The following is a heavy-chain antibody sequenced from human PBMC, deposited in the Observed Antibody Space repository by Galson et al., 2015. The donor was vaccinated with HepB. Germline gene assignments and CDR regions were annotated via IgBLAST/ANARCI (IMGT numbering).Heavy chain of an antibody. Sequence: SVKVSCKASGFTFTNSVMQWVRQARGQRLEWIGWIVVGSGNTNYAQKFQERVTITRDMSTSTAYMELSSLRSEDTAVYYCAADPIDCSDGSCDVMDVWGQGTTVTVSS. CDR3: AADPIDCSDGSCDVMDV. CDR1: GFTFTNSV. CDR2: IVVGSGNT. D-gene: IGHD2-15*01. J-gene: IGHJ6*02. V-gene: IGHV1-58*02.